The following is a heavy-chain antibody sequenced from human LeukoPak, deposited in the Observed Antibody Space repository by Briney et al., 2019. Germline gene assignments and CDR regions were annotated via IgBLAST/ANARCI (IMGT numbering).Heavy chain of an antibody. CDR1: GLTFTDFW. CDR2: IKPDGSEK. Sequence: GSLRLSCAASGLTFTDFWMNWVRQAPRRGLEWVANIKPDGSEKYYVDSVKGRFAISRDNAKNEVYLEMNSLRAEDTGVYYCSGRDSSRSPRAYWGQGTLVSVSS. J-gene: IGHJ4*02. CDR3: SGRDSSRSPRAY. D-gene: IGHD2-2*01. V-gene: IGHV3-7*01.